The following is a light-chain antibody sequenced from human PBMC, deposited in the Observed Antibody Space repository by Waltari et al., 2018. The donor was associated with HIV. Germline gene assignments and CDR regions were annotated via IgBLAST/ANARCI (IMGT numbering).Light chain of an antibody. V-gene: IGLV3-19*01. CDR2: GRN. Sequence: SSNLTQDASVSVALCQTVRITCQGDSLRGNYARWYGQKPGQAPGVVFFGRNNRPSGIPDRFSGASSGNTASLTITGAQAEDEADYYCHSRDSSGYHVVFGGGTKVTVL. CDR1: SLRGNY. CDR3: HSRDSSGYHVV. J-gene: IGLJ2*01.